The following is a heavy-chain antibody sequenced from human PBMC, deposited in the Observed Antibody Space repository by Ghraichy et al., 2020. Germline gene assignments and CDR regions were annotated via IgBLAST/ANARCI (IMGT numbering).Heavy chain of an antibody. CDR1: GGSFSGYY. J-gene: IGHJ2*01. Sequence: SETLSLTCAVYGGSFSGYYWSWIRQPPGKGLEWIGEINHSGSTNYNPSLKSRVTISVDTSKNQFSLKLSSVTAADTAVYYCARGPLYSGSYYPVTNWYFDLWGRGTLVTVSS. D-gene: IGHD1-26*01. CDR3: ARGPLYSGSYYPVTNWYFDL. CDR2: INHSGST. V-gene: IGHV4-34*01.